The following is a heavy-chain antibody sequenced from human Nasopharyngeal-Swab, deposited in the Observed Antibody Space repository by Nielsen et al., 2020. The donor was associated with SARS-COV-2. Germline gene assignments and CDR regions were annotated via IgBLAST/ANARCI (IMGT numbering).Heavy chain of an antibody. D-gene: IGHD3-3*01. V-gene: IGHV4-39*07. Sequence: WIRQPPGKGLEWIGSIYYSGSTYYNPSLKSRVTISVDTSKNQFSLKLSSMTAAGTAVYYCARDLSLGHYDFWSGYYRTHNYYGMDVWGQGTTVTVSS. CDR3: ARDLSLGHYDFWSGYYRTHNYYGMDV. CDR2: IYYSGST. J-gene: IGHJ6*02.